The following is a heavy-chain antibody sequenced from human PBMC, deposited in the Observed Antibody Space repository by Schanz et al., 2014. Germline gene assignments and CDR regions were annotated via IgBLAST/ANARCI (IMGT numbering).Heavy chain of an antibody. V-gene: IGHV1-3*01. D-gene: IGHD3-16*01. CDR3: VRVPSRDVSFDL. J-gene: IGHJ2*01. Sequence: QVQLVQSWAEVKGPGASVKVSCKASGYSFTPFPIHWVRQAPGQRLEWMGWINAGTGNTEYSQKFQGRVTITRDTLASTAYMEVRSLRSDDTAHYYCVRVPSRDVSFDLWGRGTLVTVSS. CDR1: GYSFTPFP. CDR2: INAGTGNT.